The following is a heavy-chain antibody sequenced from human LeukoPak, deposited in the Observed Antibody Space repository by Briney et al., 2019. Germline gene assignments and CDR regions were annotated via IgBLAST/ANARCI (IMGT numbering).Heavy chain of an antibody. D-gene: IGHD3-22*01. J-gene: IGHJ4*02. V-gene: IGHV3-11*04. CDR1: GFTFSDFY. CDR2: ISSGATTL. CDR3: ARLRGSFDTSGYSPPSYFDD. Sequence: GGSLRLSCTASGFTFSDFYMAWIRRSPGKVLEWLSYISSGATTLFYADSVKGRFTISRDNAKKSLYLQMNTLGVEDTAIYYCARLRGSFDTSGYSPPSYFDDCGQGTLVTVSS.